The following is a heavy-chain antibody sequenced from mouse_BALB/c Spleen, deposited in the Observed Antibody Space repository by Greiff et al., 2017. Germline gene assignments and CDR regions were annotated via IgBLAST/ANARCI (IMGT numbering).Heavy chain of an antibody. Sequence: DVKLVESGGGLVKPGGSLKLSCAASGFTFSSYTMSWVRQTPEKRLEWVATISSGGSYTYYPDSVKGRFTISRDNAKNTLYLQMSSLKSEDTAMYYCTRSTMIKDYAMDYWGQGTSVTVSS. CDR2: ISSGGSYT. CDR3: TRSTMIKDYAMDY. D-gene: IGHD2-4*01. V-gene: IGHV5-6-4*01. J-gene: IGHJ4*01. CDR1: GFTFSSYT.